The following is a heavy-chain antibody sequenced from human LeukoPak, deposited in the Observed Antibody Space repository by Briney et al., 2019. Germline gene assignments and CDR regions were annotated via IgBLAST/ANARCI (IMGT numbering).Heavy chain of an antibody. V-gene: IGHV3-23*01. CDR3: AKDAWLAVAGQGF. D-gene: IGHD6-19*01. CDR1: GFTFSTYA. J-gene: IGHJ4*02. CDR2: ISGSGGST. Sequence: GGSLRLSCAASGFTFSTYAMSWVRQAPGKGLEWVSAISGSGGSTYYADSVKGRFTISRDNSKNTLYLQMNSLRAEDTAIYYCAKDAWLAVAGQGFWGQGTLVTVSS.